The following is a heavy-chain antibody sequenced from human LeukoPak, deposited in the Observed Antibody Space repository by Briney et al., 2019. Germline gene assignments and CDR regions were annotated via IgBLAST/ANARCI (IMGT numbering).Heavy chain of an antibody. CDR2: INPNNGGT. V-gene: IGHV1-2*02. CDR3: ARDRGDYYDSSGYSFYYYYYIDV. Sequence: ASVKVSCKASGYTFTRYFMHWVRQAPRQKLEWMGWINPNNGGTNCARKFQGRVTITRDTDISTGYIELSRLRSDDTAVYYCARDRGDYYDSSGYSFYYYYYIDVWGKGTTVTVSS. J-gene: IGHJ6*03. CDR1: GYTFTRYF. D-gene: IGHD3-22*01.